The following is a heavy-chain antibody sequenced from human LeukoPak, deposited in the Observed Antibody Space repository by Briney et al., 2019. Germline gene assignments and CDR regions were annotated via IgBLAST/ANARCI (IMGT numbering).Heavy chain of an antibody. Sequence: SETLSLTCTVSGGSISSSSYYWGWIRQPPGKGLEWIGSIYYSGSTYYNPSLKSRVTISVDTSKNQFSLKLSSVTAADTAVYYCARQGYCSGGSCYTADVSYYYYYMDVWGKGTTVTISS. CDR1: GGSISSSSYY. CDR2: IYYSGST. V-gene: IGHV4-39*01. D-gene: IGHD2-15*01. CDR3: ARQGYCSGGSCYTADVSYYYYYMDV. J-gene: IGHJ6*03.